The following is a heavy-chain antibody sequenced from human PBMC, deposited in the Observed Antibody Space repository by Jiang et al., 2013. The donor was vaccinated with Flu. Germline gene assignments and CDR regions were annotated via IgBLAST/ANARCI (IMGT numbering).Heavy chain of an antibody. D-gene: IGHD4-17*01. CDR1: GGSISSGSYY. V-gene: IGHV4-61*02. CDR3: ASHDYGDWYFDY. J-gene: IGHJ4*02. CDR2: IYTSGST. Sequence: GLVKPSQTLSLTCTVSGGSISSGSYYWSWIRQPAGKGLEWIGRIYTSGSTNYNPSLKSRVTISVDTSKNQFSLKLSSVTAADTAVYYCASHDYGDWYFDYWGQGTLVTVSS.